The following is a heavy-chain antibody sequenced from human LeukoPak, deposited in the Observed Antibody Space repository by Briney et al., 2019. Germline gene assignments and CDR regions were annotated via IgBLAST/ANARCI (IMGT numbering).Heavy chain of an antibody. V-gene: IGHV3-48*04. CDR1: GFTFSSYT. D-gene: IGHD3-3*01. J-gene: IGHJ6*02. CDR3: ASPRFLEWLFGTRGLYGMDV. Sequence: GGSLRLSCAASGFTFSSYTMHWVRQAPGKGLEWVSYISSSGSTIYYADSVKGRFTISRDNAKNSLYLQMNSLRAEDTAVYYCASPRFLEWLFGTRGLYGMDVWGQGTTVTVSS. CDR2: ISSSGSTI.